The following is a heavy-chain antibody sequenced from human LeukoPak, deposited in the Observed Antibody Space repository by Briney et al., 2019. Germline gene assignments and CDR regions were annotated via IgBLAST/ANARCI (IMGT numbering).Heavy chain of an antibody. V-gene: IGHV3-53*04. J-gene: IGHJ3*02. CDR3: AREGSSGPYDAFDI. CDR1: GFTVSSNY. CDR2: IYSGGST. D-gene: IGHD3-22*01. Sequence: GGSLRLSCAASGFTVSSNYMSWVRQAPGKGLEWVSVIYSGGSTYYADSVKGRFTNSRHNSKNTLYLQMNSLRAEDTAVYYCAREGSSGPYDAFDIWGQGTMVTVSS.